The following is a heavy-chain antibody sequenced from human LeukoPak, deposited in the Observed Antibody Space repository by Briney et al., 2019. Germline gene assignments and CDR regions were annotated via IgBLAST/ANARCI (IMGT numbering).Heavy chain of an antibody. CDR1: GYSISSAYY. CDR3: ARQADLWSGYSDY. CDR2: IFHSGST. D-gene: IGHD3-3*01. J-gene: IGHJ4*02. Sequence: SETLSLTCAVSGYSISSAYYWGWIRQPPGKGLEWIGSIFHSGSTYYNPSLKSRVTISVDTSMTQFSLKLSSVTAADTAVYYCARQADLWSGYSDYWGQGTLVTVSS. V-gene: IGHV4-38-2*01.